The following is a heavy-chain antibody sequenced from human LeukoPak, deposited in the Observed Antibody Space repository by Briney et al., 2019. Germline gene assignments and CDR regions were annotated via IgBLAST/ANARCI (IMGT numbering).Heavy chain of an antibody. V-gene: IGHV3-7*01. Sequence: GGSLRLSCAASGFTFSSYWMSWVRQAPGKGLEWVANIKQDGSEKYYVDSVKGRFTISRDNAKNSLYLQMNSLRAEDTAIYYCARVPKSLNYYDSSGYPYYFDYWGQGTLVTVSP. D-gene: IGHD3-22*01. CDR3: ARVPKSLNYYDSSGYPYYFDY. CDR1: GFTFSSYW. J-gene: IGHJ4*02. CDR2: IKQDGSEK.